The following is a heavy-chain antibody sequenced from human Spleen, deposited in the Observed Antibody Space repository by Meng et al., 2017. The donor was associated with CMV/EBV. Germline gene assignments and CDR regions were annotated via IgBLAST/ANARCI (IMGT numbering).Heavy chain of an antibody. J-gene: IGHJ4*02. CDR3: QSRDY. V-gene: IGHV3-9*01. CDR2: ISWNSGSI. CDR1: GFTFDDYA. Sequence: SLKISCAASGFTFDDYAMHWVRQAPGKGLEWVSGISWNSGSIGYADSVKGRFTISRDNAKNSLYLQMNSLRAEDTAVYYCQSRDYWGQGTLVTVSS.